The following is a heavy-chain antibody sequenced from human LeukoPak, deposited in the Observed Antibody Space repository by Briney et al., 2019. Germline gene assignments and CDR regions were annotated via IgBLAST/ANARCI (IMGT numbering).Heavy chain of an antibody. D-gene: IGHD2-21*01. V-gene: IGHV3-23*01. Sequence: GESLRLSCSASGFTFSITYMAWVRQAPGKGLEWVSAISGSGGSTYYADSVKGRFTISRDNSKNSLYLQMNSLRAEDTAVYYCAKERGGEFDYWGQGTLVTVSS. CDR3: AKERGGEFDY. CDR1: GFTFSITY. CDR2: ISGSGGST. J-gene: IGHJ4*02.